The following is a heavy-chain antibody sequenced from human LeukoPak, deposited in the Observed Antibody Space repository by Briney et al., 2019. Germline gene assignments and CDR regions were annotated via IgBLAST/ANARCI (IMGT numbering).Heavy chain of an antibody. CDR3: AREGDGSGSYYWNYYYYYYMDV. Sequence: GGSLRLSCAASGFTFSSYSMNWVRQAPGKGLEWVSSISSSSSYIYYADSVKGRFTISRDNAKNSLYLQMNSLRAEDTAVYYCAREGDGSGSYYWNYYYYYYMDVWGKGTTVTVSS. CDR2: ISSSSSYI. V-gene: IGHV3-21*01. J-gene: IGHJ6*03. CDR1: GFTFSSYS. D-gene: IGHD3-10*01.